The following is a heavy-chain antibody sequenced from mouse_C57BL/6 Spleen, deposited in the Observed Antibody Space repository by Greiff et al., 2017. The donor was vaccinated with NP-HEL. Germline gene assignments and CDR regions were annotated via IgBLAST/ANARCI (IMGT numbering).Heavy chain of an antibody. V-gene: IGHV1-64*01. D-gene: IGHD1-1*01. CDR3: ARGNYGSSLYYFDY. CDR1: GYTFTSYW. J-gene: IGHJ2*01. Sequence: QVQLQQPGAELVKPGASVKLSCKASGYTFTSYWMHWVKQRPGQGLEWIGMIHPNSGSTNYNEKFKSKATMTVDKSSSTAYMQRSSLTSEDSAVYYCARGNYGSSLYYFDYWGQGTTLTVSS. CDR2: IHPNSGST.